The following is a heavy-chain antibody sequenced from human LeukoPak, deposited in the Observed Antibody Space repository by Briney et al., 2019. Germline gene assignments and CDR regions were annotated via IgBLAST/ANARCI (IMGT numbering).Heavy chain of an antibody. D-gene: IGHD2-21*02. CDR2: INHSGST. CDR1: GGSFSGYY. J-gene: IGHJ4*02. V-gene: IGHV4-34*01. CDR3: ARVHCMTYGDCYVFDY. Sequence: SETLSLTCAVYGGSFSGYYWSWIRQPPGKGLEWIGEINHSGSTNYNPSLKSRVTISVDTSKNQFSLKLSSVTAADTAVYYCARVHCMTYGDCYVFDYWGQGTLVTVSS.